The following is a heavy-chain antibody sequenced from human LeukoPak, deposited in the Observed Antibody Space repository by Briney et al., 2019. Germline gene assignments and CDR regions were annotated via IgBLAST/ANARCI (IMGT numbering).Heavy chain of an antibody. CDR1: GFTFDDYA. D-gene: IGHD3-22*01. V-gene: IGHV3-9*01. CDR2: ISWNSGSI. Sequence: GRSLRLSCAASGFTFDDYAMHWVRQAPGKGLEWVSGISWNSGSIGYADSVKGRFTISRDNAKNSLYLQMNSLRAEDTALYYCAKDIKMMVVGPVFDPWGQGTLVTVSS. CDR3: AKDIKMMVVGPVFDP. J-gene: IGHJ5*02.